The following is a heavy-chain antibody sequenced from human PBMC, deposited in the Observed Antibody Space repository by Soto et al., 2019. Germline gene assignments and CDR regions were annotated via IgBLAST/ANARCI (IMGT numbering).Heavy chain of an antibody. Sequence: CSAAGFTFSSYAMHWVRQAPGKGLEWVAVISYDGSNKYYADSVKGRFTISRDNSKNTLYLQMNSLRAEDTAVYYCARDKSYSSGWPEENWFDPWGQGTLVTVSS. CDR2: ISYDGSNK. CDR1: GFTFSSYA. CDR3: ARDKSYSSGWPEENWFDP. J-gene: IGHJ5*02. V-gene: IGHV3-30-3*01. D-gene: IGHD6-19*01.